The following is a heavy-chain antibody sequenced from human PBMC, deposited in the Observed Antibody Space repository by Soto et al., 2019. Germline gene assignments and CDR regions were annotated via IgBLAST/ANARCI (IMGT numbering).Heavy chain of an antibody. V-gene: IGHV3-66*01. J-gene: IGHJ3*02. D-gene: IGHD6-6*01. CDR2: IYGGGST. CDR3: AASIGTPGAFDI. CDR1: GFTVSSNF. Sequence: GGSLRLSCAASGFTVSSNFMIWVRQAPGKGLEWVSVIYGGGSTYYADSVKGRFTISRDNSKNTLYLQMNSLRAEDTAVFYCAASIGTPGAFDIWGQGTMVTVSS.